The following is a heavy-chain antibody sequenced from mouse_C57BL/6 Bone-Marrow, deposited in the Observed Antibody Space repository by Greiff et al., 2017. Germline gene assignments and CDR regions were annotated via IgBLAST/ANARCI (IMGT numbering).Heavy chain of an antibody. D-gene: IGHD2-3*01. CDR1: GYTFTSYG. CDR2: IYPRSGNT. J-gene: IGHJ2*01. V-gene: IGHV1-81*01. CDR3: AREKNYDGFDY. Sequence: VKLVESGAELARPGASVKLSCKASGYTFTSYGISWVKQRTGQGLEWIGEIYPRSGNTYYNEKFKGKATLTADKSSSTVYMELRSLTSEDSAVYFCAREKNYDGFDYWGQGTTLTVSS.